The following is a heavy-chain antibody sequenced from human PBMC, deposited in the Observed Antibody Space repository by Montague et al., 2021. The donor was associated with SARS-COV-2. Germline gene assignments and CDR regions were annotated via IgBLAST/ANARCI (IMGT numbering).Heavy chain of an antibody. CDR2: SNAVCCLN. CDR3: ARDGSLRFEILIGPRHYYYGMEV. J-gene: IGHJ6*02. V-gene: IGHV4-59*12. Sequence: SETLSLTCSLPSLSMSWNSCAYRKRPRRNCSHHGISNAVCCLNTNSPSFKSRVTISIDTPKNQFSLKLSSVTAADTAVYYCARDGSLRFEILIGPRHYYYGMEVWGQGTTVTVSS. D-gene: IGHD3-9*01. CDR1: SLSMSWNS.